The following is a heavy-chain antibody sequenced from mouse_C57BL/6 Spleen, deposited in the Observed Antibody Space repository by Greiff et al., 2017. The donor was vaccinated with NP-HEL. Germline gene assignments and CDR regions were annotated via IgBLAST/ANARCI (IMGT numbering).Heavy chain of an antibody. V-gene: IGHV1-19*01. CDR2: INPYNGGT. D-gene: IGHD2-4*01. CDR1: GYTFTDYY. Sequence: EVQRVESGPVLVKPGASVKMSCKASGYTFTDYYMNWVKQSHGKSLEWIGVINPYNGGTSYNQKFKGKATLTVDKSSSTAYMELNSLTSEDSAVYYCAKRDDYAHAMDYWGQGTSVTVSS. CDR3: AKRDDYAHAMDY. J-gene: IGHJ4*01.